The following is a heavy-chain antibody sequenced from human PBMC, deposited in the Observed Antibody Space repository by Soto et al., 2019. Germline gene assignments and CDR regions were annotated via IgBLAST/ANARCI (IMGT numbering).Heavy chain of an antibody. D-gene: IGHD3-10*01. Sequence: SETLSLTCTVSGGSISSSSYYWGWIRQPPGKGLEWIGSIYYSGSTYYNPSLKSRVTISVDTSKKQFSLKLSSVTAADTILYYGARSPPGLLYYFDYWAQETLVTVS. CDR3: ARSPPGLLYYFDY. CDR1: GGSISSSSYY. V-gene: IGHV4-39*01. CDR2: IYYSGST. J-gene: IGHJ4*02.